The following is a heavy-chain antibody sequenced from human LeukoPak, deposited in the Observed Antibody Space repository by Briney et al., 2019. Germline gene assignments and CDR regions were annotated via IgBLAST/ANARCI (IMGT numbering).Heavy chain of an antibody. Sequence: GGSLRLSCVASGLTFSRYWMTWVRQAPGKGLEWVASIKEDGSDKSYVESVKGRFTISRDNAKNSLYLQMNSLRAEDTAVYYCAKGGTRSVVGATFYDYWGQGTLVTVSS. CDR1: GLTFSRYW. J-gene: IGHJ4*02. D-gene: IGHD1-26*01. CDR2: IKEDGSDK. V-gene: IGHV3-7*03. CDR3: AKGGTRSVVGATFYDY.